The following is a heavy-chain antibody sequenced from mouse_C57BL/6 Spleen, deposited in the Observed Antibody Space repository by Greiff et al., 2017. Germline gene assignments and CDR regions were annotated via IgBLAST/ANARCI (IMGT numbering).Heavy chain of an antibody. J-gene: IGHJ4*01. V-gene: IGHV1-74*01. Sequence: VQLQQPGAELVKPGASVKVSCKASGYTFTRYWMHWVKQRPGHGLEWIGRIHPSDSDTNYNQKFKGKATLTVDKSSSTAYMQLSSLTSEDSAVYYCAIDYDYDGYAMDNWGQGTSGTVSS. CDR2: IHPSDSDT. CDR3: AIDYDYDGYAMDN. CDR1: GYTFTRYW. D-gene: IGHD2-4*01.